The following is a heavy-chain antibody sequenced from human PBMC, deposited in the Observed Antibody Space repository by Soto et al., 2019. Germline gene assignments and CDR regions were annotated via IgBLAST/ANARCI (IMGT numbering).Heavy chain of an antibody. D-gene: IGHD1-26*01. J-gene: IGHJ2*01. CDR2: ISGSGGST. CDR1: GFTFSRYA. V-gene: IGHV3-23*01. Sequence: EGQLLESGGGLVQPGGSLRLSWAASGFTFSRYAMSWVRQAPGKGLEWVSAISGSGGSTYYADSVKGRFTISRDNSKNTLYLKMNSLRAEDTAVYYCAKVGSERDWYWYCDLWGRGTLVTVSS. CDR3: AKVGSERDWYWYCDL.